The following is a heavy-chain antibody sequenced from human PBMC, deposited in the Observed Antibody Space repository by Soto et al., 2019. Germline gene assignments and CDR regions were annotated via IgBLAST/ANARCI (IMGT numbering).Heavy chain of an antibody. D-gene: IGHD2-8*01. CDR1: GDSISSNNYY. V-gene: IGHV4-39*01. CDR3: ARHPGYAVPTVYATHYFNY. CDR2: IYYSGRT. Sequence: QLQLQESGPGLVKPSETLSLTCTVSGDSISSNNYYCGWIRQPPGKGLEWIGSIYYSGRTYYNPSLTRRVTMSVDTSTSQFSLKLSSVTAADTAVYYCARHPGYAVPTVYATHYFNYWGQGILVTVSA. J-gene: IGHJ4*02.